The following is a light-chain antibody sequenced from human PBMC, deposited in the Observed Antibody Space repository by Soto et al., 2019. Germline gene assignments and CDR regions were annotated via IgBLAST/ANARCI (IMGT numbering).Light chain of an antibody. J-gene: IGKJ2*01. CDR3: QQYGSSPVT. V-gene: IGKV3-20*01. CDR1: QSVSSSY. CDR2: GAS. Sequence: EIVLTQSPGTLSLSPGERATLSCRASQSVSSSYLAWYQQKPGQAPRLLIYGASSRATGIPDRFSGSGSGTDFTLTISRLEPEDFAVFYCQQYGSSPVTFGQGTKLEIK.